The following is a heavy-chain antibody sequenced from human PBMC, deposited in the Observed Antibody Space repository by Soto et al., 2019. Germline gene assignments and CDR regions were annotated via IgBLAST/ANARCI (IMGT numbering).Heavy chain of an antibody. CDR1: GFSLSTSGVG. D-gene: IGHD3-3*01. Sequence: VSGPTLVNPTQTLTLTCTFSGFSLSTSGVGVGWIRQPPGKALEWLALIYWDDDKRYSPSLKSRLTITKDTSKNQVVLTMTNMDPVDTATYYCAHSREDYDFWSGPNHFYMDVWGKGTTVTVYS. V-gene: IGHV2-5*02. CDR2: IYWDDDK. CDR3: AHSREDYDFWSGPNHFYMDV. J-gene: IGHJ6*03.